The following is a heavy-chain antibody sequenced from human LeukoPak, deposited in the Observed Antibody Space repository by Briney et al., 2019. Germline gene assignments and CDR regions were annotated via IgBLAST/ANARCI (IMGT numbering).Heavy chain of an antibody. CDR1: GFTFSNYD. CDR3: ARGELVG. D-gene: IGHD6-13*01. Sequence: PGGSLRLSCAASGFTFSNYDMHWVRQAPGKGLVGVAVISCGGSNKEHAVRAKRIFNLSRDNSKNTLYVQMNSLSPEDAAVYHCARGELVGWGQGTLGSVSS. CDR2: ISCGGSNK. V-gene: IGHV3-30*04. J-gene: IGHJ4*02.